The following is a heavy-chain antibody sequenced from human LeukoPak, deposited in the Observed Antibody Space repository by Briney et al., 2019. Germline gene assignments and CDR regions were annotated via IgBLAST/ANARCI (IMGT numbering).Heavy chain of an antibody. D-gene: IGHD6-13*01. Sequence: GRSLRLSCAASGFTFSSYAMHWVRQAPGKGLEWVAVISYDGSNKYYADPVKGRFTISRDNSKNTLYLQMNSLRAEDTAVYYCAREGVIAAAGAIDYWGQGTLVTVSS. CDR2: ISYDGSNK. V-gene: IGHV3-30-3*01. CDR3: AREGVIAAAGAIDY. J-gene: IGHJ4*02. CDR1: GFTFSSYA.